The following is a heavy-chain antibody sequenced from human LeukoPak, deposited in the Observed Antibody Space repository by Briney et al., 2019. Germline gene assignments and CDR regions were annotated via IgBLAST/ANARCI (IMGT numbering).Heavy chain of an antibody. CDR1: GFTFSTYG. D-gene: IGHD6-19*01. J-gene: IGHJ4*02. CDR2: IWYDGSNK. Sequence: GGSLRLSCAASGFTFSTYGMHWVRQAPGKGLEWVAVIWYDGSNKYYADSVKGRFTISRDNAKNSLYLQMNSLRAEDTAVYYCARSVRIAVAGRGPTLDYWGQGTLVTVSS. V-gene: IGHV3-33*01. CDR3: ARSVRIAVAGRGPTLDY.